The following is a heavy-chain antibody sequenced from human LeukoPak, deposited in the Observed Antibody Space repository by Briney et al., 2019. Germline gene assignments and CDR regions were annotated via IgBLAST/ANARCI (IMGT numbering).Heavy chain of an antibody. CDR2: ISSSSSYI. J-gene: IGHJ5*02. V-gene: IGHV3-21*01. CDR1: GFTFSSYS. Sequence: KPGGSLRLSCAASGFTFSSYSMNWFRQAPGKGLELVSSISSSSSYIYYADSVKGRFTIFRDNAKNSLYLQMNSLRDEDTAVYYCARDHDSSSWYNWFDPWGQGTLVTVSS. CDR3: ARDHDSSSWYNWFDP. D-gene: IGHD6-13*01.